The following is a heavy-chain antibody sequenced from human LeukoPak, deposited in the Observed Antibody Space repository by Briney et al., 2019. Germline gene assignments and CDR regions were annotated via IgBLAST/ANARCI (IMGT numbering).Heavy chain of an antibody. CDR3: ASHYYGSGSHVFDY. Sequence: PSETLSLTCTVSGGSISSGGYYWSWIRQPPGKGLEWIGYIYHSGSTYYNPSLKSRVTISVDTSKNQFSLKLSSVTAADTAVYYCASHYYGSGSHVFDYWGQGTLVTVSS. V-gene: IGHV4-30-2*01. D-gene: IGHD3-10*01. CDR1: GGSISSGGYY. J-gene: IGHJ4*02. CDR2: IYHSGST.